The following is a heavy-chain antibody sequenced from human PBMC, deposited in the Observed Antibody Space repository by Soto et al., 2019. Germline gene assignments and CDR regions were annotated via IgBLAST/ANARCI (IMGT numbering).Heavy chain of an antibody. V-gene: IGHV4-31*03. CDR1: GGSISSGGYY. D-gene: IGHD3-10*01. CDR3: ARDSNIGELFSTTERGKNNWFDP. Sequence: SETLSLTCTVSGGSISSGGYYWSWIRQHPGKGLEWIGYIYYSGSTYYNPSLKSRVTISVDTSKNQFSLKLSSVTAADTAVYYCARDSNIGELFSTTERGKNNWFDPWGQGTLVTVSS. CDR2: IYYSGST. J-gene: IGHJ5*02.